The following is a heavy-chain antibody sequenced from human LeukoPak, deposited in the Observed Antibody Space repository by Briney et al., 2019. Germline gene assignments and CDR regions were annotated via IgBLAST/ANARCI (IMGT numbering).Heavy chain of an antibody. Sequence: SETLSLTCTVSGGSIRCYYWSWIRQPAGGGLQWIGRIYASGSTTYNPTLKSRVTMSLDTSKTQFSLRLPSVTAAGTAVYYCARQLMIDYYYYYYYMDVWGRGTTVTISS. CDR3: ARQLMIDYYYYYYYMDV. V-gene: IGHV4-4*07. D-gene: IGHD3-22*01. CDR1: GGSIRCYY. CDR2: IYASGST. J-gene: IGHJ6*03.